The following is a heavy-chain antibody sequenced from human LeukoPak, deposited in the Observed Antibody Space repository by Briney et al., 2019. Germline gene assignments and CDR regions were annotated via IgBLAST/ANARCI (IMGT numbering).Heavy chain of an antibody. CDR1: GYTFTGYY. CDR2: INPNSGGT. D-gene: IGHD6-13*01. CDR3: ARARIAAAGSKGFDY. Sequence: GASVKVSCKASGYTFTGYYMHWVRQAPGQGLEWMGWINPNSGGTNYAQKFQGRVTMTRDTSITTAYMELSRLRSDDTAVYYCARARIAAAGSKGFDYWGQGTLVTVSS. J-gene: IGHJ4*02. V-gene: IGHV1-2*02.